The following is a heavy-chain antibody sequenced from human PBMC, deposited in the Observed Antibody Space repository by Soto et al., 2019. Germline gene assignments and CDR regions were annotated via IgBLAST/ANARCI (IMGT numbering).Heavy chain of an antibody. CDR1: GGSFSGYY. CDR3: AMGRYYYYSSDRDWYDP. D-gene: IGHD3-22*01. V-gene: IGHV4-34*01. Sequence: SETLSLTCAVYGGSFSGYYWSWIRQPPGKGLEWIGEINHSGSTNYNPSLKSRVTISVDTSKNQFSLKLSSVTAADTAVYYCAMGRYYYYSSDRDWYDPWSQGTLVTVSA. J-gene: IGHJ5*02. CDR2: INHSGST.